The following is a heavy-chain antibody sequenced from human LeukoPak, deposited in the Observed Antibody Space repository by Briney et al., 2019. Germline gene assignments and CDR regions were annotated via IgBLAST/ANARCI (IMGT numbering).Heavy chain of an antibody. CDR1: GFTFSSYA. V-gene: IGHV3-23*01. CDR2: ISGSGGSA. Sequence: GGSLRLSCAASGFTFSSYAMSWVRQAPGKGLKWVSGISGSGGSAYYADSVEGRFTISRDSSKNTLSLQMNSLRAEDTAVYYCAKGIGHAAILTGSDAFDIRGQGTMVTVSS. CDR3: AKGIGHAAILTGSDAFDI. D-gene: IGHD3-9*01. J-gene: IGHJ3*02.